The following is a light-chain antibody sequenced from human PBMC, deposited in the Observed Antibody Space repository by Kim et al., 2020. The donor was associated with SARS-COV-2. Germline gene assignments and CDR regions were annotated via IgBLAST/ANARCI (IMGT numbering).Light chain of an antibody. V-gene: IGKV3-15*01. CDR1: QSVSSN. CDR3: QQYNNWPLT. J-gene: IGKJ4*01. CDR2: DAS. Sequence: VSPGERATLSCRASQSVSSNLAWYQQKPGQAPRLLIYDASTRATAIPARFSGSGSGTEFTLTISSLQSEDFAVYYCQQYNNWPLTFGGGTKVDIK.